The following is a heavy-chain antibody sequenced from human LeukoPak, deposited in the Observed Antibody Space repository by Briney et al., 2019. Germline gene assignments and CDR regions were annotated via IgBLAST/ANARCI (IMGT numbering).Heavy chain of an antibody. Sequence: PGGSLRLSCAASGFTFSNYWMNWVRQAPGKGLEWVANIEQDGSEKYYVDSVKGRFTISRDNARNSLYLQMNNLRVEDTAIYYCARDYTGGWNDYWGQGTLVTVSS. CDR1: GFTFSNYW. J-gene: IGHJ4*02. CDR3: ARDYTGGWNDY. CDR2: IEQDGSEK. D-gene: IGHD7-27*01. V-gene: IGHV3-7*01.